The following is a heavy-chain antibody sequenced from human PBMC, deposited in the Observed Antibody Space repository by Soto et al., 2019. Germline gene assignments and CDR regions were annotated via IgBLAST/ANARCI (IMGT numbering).Heavy chain of an antibody. D-gene: IGHD1-26*01. J-gene: IGHJ4*02. CDR3: VKDRGVDLLFDY. V-gene: IGHV3-23*01. CDR2: ITGGGTS. Sequence: EVQLLESGGDLVPPGGSLRLSCAASGFRFSNYAMTWVRQAPGKWLEWVSAITGGGTSHYADSVKGRFIISRNNSMNALFLQLNSPRAEDTAVYYCVKDRGVDLLFDYWGQGTLVTVSS. CDR1: GFRFSNYA.